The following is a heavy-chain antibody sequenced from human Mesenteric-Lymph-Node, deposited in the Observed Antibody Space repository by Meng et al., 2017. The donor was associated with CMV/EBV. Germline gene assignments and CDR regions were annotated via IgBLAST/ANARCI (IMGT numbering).Heavy chain of an antibody. Sequence: GGSLRLSCAASGFTFSSYWMSWVRQAPGKELEWVANIKQDGSEKYYVDSVKGRFTISRDNAKNSLYLQMNSLRAEDTAVYYCARSPTCSSTSCYTDLFRYYFDYWGQGTLVTVSS. V-gene: IGHV3-7*01. CDR2: IKQDGSEK. CDR3: ARSPTCSSTSCYTDLFRYYFDY. D-gene: IGHD2-2*02. J-gene: IGHJ4*02. CDR1: GFTFSSYW.